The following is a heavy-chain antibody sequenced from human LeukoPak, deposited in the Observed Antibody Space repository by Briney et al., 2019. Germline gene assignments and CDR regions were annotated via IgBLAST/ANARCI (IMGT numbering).Heavy chain of an antibody. J-gene: IGHJ5*02. CDR3: ATNVAAPGKNFFGP. V-gene: IGHV3-53*01. CDR1: WLTVSSHY. D-gene: IGHD2-8*01. Sequence: GGSLRLSRAVSWLTVSSHYMYWVRQAAGKGLEWVSALYSSGDTYYADSVRGRFAISRDISKNTLHLQMNNLRAEDTAVYYCATNVAAPGKNFFGPWGQGTLVTVSS. CDR2: LYSSGDT.